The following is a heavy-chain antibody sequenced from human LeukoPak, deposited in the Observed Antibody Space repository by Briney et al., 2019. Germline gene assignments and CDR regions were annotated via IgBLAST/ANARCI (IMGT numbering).Heavy chain of an antibody. Sequence: SETLSLTCTVSGGSISSSNYYWGCIRQPPGKGLEWIGSIYYSGATFYNPSLKSRVTISVDTSKNQFSLKLSSVTAADTAVYYCATLGNERAFDNWGQGTLVTVSS. CDR2: IYYSGAT. V-gene: IGHV4-39*07. CDR1: GGSISSSNYY. D-gene: IGHD2-8*01. J-gene: IGHJ4*02. CDR3: ATLGNERAFDN.